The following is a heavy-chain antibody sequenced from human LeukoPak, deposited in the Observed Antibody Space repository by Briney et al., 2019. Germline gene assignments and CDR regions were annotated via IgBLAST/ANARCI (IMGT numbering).Heavy chain of an antibody. V-gene: IGHV1-69*01. D-gene: IGHD6-19*01. CDR2: IIPIFGTA. CDR3: ARLAVAAGYYYGMDV. J-gene: IGHJ6*02. CDR1: GGTFSSYA. Sequence: VASVKVSCTASGGTFSSYAISWVRQAPGQGLEWMGGIIPIFGTANYAQKFQGRVTITADESTSTAYMELSSLRSEDTAVYYCARLAVAAGYYYGMDVWGQGTTVTVSS.